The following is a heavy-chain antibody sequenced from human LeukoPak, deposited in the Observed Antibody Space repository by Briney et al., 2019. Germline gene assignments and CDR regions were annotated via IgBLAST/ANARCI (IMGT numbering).Heavy chain of an antibody. J-gene: IGHJ4*02. Sequence: SSETLSLTCTVSSGSISSSSYYWGWIRQPPGKGLEWIGSIYYSGSTYYNPSLKSRVTISVDTSKNQFSLKLSSVTAADTAVYYCAREGNWNDQVDYWGQGTLVTVSS. CDR3: AREGNWNDQVDY. V-gene: IGHV4-39*07. D-gene: IGHD1-1*01. CDR1: SGSISSSSYY. CDR2: IYYSGST.